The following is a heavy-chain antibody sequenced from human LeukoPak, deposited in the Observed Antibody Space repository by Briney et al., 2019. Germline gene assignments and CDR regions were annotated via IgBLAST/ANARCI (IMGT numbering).Heavy chain of an antibody. CDR2: IYYSGST. CDR1: GGSISSYY. J-gene: IGHJ3*02. CDR3: ARDGDLRPFGAFDI. Sequence: SETLSLTCTVSGGSISSYYWSWIRQPPGKGLEWIGYIYYSGSTNYNPSLKSRVTISVDTSKNQFSLKLSSVAAADTAVYYCARDGDLRPFGAFDIWGQGTMVTVSS. D-gene: IGHD7-27*01. V-gene: IGHV4-59*01.